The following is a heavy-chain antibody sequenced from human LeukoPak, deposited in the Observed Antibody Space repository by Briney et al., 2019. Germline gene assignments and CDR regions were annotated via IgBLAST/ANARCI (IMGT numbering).Heavy chain of an antibody. CDR1: GYTFSSYA. CDR2: INAGNGDT. J-gene: IGHJ4*02. D-gene: IGHD2-21*02. V-gene: IGHV1-3*01. Sequence: GASVKVSCTASGYTFSSYAMHWVRQAPGQRLEWMGWINAGNGDTKYSQEFQGRVTITRDTSASTAYMELSSLRSGDTAVYYCARVVVTANSLPDYWGQGTLVTVSS. CDR3: ARVVVTANSLPDY.